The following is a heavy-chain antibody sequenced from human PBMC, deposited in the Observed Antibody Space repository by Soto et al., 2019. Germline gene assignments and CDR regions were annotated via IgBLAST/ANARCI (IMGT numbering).Heavy chain of an antibody. Sequence: SETLSLTCTVSGGSISSGGYYWSWIHQHPGKGLEWIGYIYYSGSTYYNPSLKSRVTISVDTSKNQFSLKLSSVTAADTAVYYCARYYYGSGSYYLSYYFDYWGQGTLVTVSS. CDR1: GGSISSGGYY. V-gene: IGHV4-31*03. CDR2: IYYSGST. D-gene: IGHD3-10*01. J-gene: IGHJ4*02. CDR3: ARYYYGSGSYYLSYYFDY.